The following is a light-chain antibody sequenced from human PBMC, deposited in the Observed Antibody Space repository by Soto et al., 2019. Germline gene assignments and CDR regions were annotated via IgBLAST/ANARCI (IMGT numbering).Light chain of an antibody. CDR3: LLSYGVGRAYV. V-gene: IGLV7-46*01. J-gene: IGLJ1*01. CDR2: DTS. Sequence: QTVVTQEPSMIVSPGGTVTLTCGSSTGAVTSGHYPYWFQQKPGQAPKTLIFDTSNKHAWTPARFSGSLLGGKAALTLSGAQPEDKAEYYCLLSYGVGRAYVFGSGTKVTVL. CDR1: TGAVTSGHY.